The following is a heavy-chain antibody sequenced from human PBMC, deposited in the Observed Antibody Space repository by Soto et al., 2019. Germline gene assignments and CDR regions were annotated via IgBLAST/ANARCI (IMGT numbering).Heavy chain of an antibody. CDR1: GLTFRSYW. CDR3: VSAMQLWRLDY. Sequence: EVQLVESGGGLVQPGGSLRLSCAASGLTFRSYWMHWVRKAPGKGLVWVSRIDTAGSVALYVDCVKGRFTISIDHAKKSLHLHMNGLRAEDTAVYYWVSAMQLWRLDYWGQGTLVTVAS. V-gene: IGHV3-74*03. D-gene: IGHD2-21*01. CDR2: IDTAGSVA. J-gene: IGHJ4*02.